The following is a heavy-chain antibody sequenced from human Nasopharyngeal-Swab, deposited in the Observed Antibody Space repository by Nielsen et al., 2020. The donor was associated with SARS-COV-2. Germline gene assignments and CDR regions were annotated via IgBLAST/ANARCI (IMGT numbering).Heavy chain of an antibody. V-gene: IGHV1-3*01. CDR3: ARDRPTSYYYYGMDV. Sequence: WVRQAPGQRLEWMGWINAGNGNTKYSQKSQGRVTITRDTSASTAYMELSSLRSEDTAVYYCARDRPTSYYYYGMDVWGQGTTVTVSS. CDR2: INAGNGNT. J-gene: IGHJ6*02.